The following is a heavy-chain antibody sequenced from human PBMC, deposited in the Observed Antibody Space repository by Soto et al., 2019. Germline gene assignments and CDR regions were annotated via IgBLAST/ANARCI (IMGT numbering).Heavy chain of an antibody. CDR2: IYYSGST. D-gene: IGHD1-7*01. Sequence: QLQLQESGPGLVKPSETLSLTCTVSGGSISSSSYYWGWIRQPPGKGLEWIGSIYYSGSTYYNPSPKSRVTISVDTSKNQFPRKLSSVTAADTAVYYCARLKVQGTLRGFDPWGQGTLVTVSS. J-gene: IGHJ5*02. CDR1: GGSISSSSYY. V-gene: IGHV4-39*01. CDR3: ARLKVQGTLRGFDP.